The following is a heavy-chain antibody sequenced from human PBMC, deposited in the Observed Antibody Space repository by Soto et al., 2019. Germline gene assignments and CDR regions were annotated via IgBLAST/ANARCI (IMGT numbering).Heavy chain of an antibody. V-gene: IGHV1-69*01. Sequence: QVQLVQSGTEVKKPGSSVRVSCKASGGTSNRFAFSWVRQAPGQGLAWMGGSIPIFGTANYAPRFQGRATITPDENSRTAYMALSGMRSEDTATYYSATGRGSGGFDSWGQGTQVLVSS. CDR1: GGTSNRFA. D-gene: IGHD3-16*01. J-gene: IGHJ4*02. CDR3: ATGRGSGGFDS. CDR2: SIPIFGTA.